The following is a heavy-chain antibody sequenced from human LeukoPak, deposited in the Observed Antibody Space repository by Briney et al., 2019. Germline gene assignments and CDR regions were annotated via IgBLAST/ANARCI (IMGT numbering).Heavy chain of an antibody. CDR1: GGSISNYY. Sequence: SGTLSLTCTVSGGSISNYYWNWIRQPPGKGLEWIGYIYYSGTTNYNPSLKSRVTISVDTSKNQFSLKLSSVTAADTAVYYCARDSGSSSSLWWDYWGQGTLVTVSS. V-gene: IGHV4-59*12. J-gene: IGHJ4*02. D-gene: IGHD6-6*01. CDR2: IYYSGTT. CDR3: ARDSGSSSSLWWDY.